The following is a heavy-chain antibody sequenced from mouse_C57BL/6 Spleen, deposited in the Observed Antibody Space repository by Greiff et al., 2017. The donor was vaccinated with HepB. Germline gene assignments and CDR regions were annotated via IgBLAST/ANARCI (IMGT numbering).Heavy chain of an antibody. J-gene: IGHJ1*03. CDR1: GYTFTSYW. D-gene: IGHD1-1*01. Sequence: QVQLKQSGAELAKPGASVKLSCKASGYTFTSYWMHWVKQRPGQGLEWIGYINPSSDYTKYNQKFKDKATLTADKSSSTAYMQLSSLTYEDSAVYYCARVITTDWYFDVWGTGTTVTVSS. CDR3: ARVITTDWYFDV. CDR2: INPSSDYT. V-gene: IGHV1-7*01.